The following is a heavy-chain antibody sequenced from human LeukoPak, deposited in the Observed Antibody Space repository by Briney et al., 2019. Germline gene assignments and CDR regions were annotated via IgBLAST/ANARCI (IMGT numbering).Heavy chain of an antibody. V-gene: IGHV1-69*05. CDR3: AVKTNALHYDL. CDR2: IIPIFGTA. D-gene: IGHD3-22*01. Sequence: SVKVSCKASGGTFSSYAISWVRQAPGQGLEWMGGIIPIFGTANYAQKFQGSVTITTDESTSTAYMELSSLRSEDTAVYYCAVKTNALHYDLWGQGTLVTVSS. J-gene: IGHJ4*02. CDR1: GGTFSSYA.